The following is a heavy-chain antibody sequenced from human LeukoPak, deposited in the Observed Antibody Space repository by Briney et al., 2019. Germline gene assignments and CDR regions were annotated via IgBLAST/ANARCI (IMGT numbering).Heavy chain of an antibody. V-gene: IGHV3-21*01. CDR2: ISSSSSYI. J-gene: IGHJ4*02. CDR3: ARGGLPYDYVWGSPSGDY. Sequence: PGGSLRLSCAASGFTFSSDSMNWVRQAPGKGLEWVSSISSSSSYIFYADSVRGRFTVSRDNAKNSLYLHLNSLRAEDTAVYYCARGGLPYDYVWGSPSGDYWGQGTLVTVSS. D-gene: IGHD3-16*01. CDR1: GFTFSSDS.